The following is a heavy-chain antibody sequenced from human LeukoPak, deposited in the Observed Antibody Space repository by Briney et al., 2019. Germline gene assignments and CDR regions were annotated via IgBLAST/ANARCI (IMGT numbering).Heavy chain of an antibody. CDR3: ARGLGSRYYFNS. J-gene: IGHJ4*02. Sequence: SETLSLTCTVSGGSISNYYWSWIRQPPGKGLEWIGYLYYSGSTNYNSSLKSRVTISGDTSKNQFSLKLTSVTAADTAVYYCARGLGSRYYFNSWGQGTLVTVSS. CDR2: LYYSGST. V-gene: IGHV4-59*01. D-gene: IGHD3-10*01. CDR1: GGSISNYY.